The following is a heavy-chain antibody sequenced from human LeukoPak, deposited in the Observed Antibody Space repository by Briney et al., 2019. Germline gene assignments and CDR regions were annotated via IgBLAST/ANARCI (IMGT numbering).Heavy chain of an antibody. D-gene: IGHD3-9*01. CDR1: GFTFDDYA. CDR3: AKSTNYDILTEFDY. CDR2: ISWNSGSI. V-gene: IGHV3-9*01. J-gene: IGHJ4*02. Sequence: PGGSLRLSCAASGFTFDDYAMHWVRQAPGKGLEWVSGISWNSGSIGYADSVKGRFTISRDYAKNSLYLQMNSLRAEDTALYCCAKSTNYDILTEFDYWGQGTLVTVSS.